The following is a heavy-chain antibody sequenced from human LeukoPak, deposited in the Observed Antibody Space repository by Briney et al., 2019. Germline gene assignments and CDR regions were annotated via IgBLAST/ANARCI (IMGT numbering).Heavy chain of an antibody. CDR1: GFSFPTYG. D-gene: IGHD1-26*01. J-gene: IGHJ4*02. V-gene: IGHV3-30*18. Sequence: GGSPRLSCAASGFSFPTYGMHWVRQAPGKGLEWVALISSDASDHYYLDSVKDRFTVSRDNSKNTLYLQMDSLRVDDTAVFYCVKSIVAGTGIFDSWGQGTLVTVSS. CDR3: VKSIVAGTGIFDS. CDR2: ISSDASDH.